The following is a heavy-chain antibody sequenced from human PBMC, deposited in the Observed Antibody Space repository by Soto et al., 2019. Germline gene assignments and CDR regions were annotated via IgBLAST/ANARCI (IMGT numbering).Heavy chain of an antibody. V-gene: IGHV3-74*01. Sequence: EVQLVESGGGLVQPGGSLRLSCAASGFTFTNYWMHWVRQVPGKGPEWVSRLKSDETTTDYADSVKGRFTISRDNAKNAVYLQMSRLRGEDTAVVYRGRGLYLGYGQDDWGQGILVTVSP. CDR3: GRGLYLGYGQDD. J-gene: IGHJ4*02. CDR1: GFTFTNYW. D-gene: IGHD5-12*01. CDR2: LKSDETTT.